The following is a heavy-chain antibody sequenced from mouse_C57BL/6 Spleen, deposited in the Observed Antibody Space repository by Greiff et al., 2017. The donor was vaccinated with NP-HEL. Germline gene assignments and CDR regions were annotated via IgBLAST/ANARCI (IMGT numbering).Heavy chain of an antibody. CDR2: IYPGDGDT. D-gene: IGHD1-1*01. Sequence: QVQLKESGPELVKPGASVKISCKASGYAFSSSWMNWVKQRPGKGLEWIGRIYPGDGDTNYNGKFKGKATLTADKSSSTAYMQLSSLTSEDSAVYFCARDYGSSSWYFDVWGTGTTVTVSS. CDR3: ARDYGSSSWYFDV. J-gene: IGHJ1*03. V-gene: IGHV1-82*01. CDR1: GYAFSSSW.